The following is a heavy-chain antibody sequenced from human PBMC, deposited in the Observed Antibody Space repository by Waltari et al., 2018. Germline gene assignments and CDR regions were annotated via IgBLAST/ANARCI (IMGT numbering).Heavy chain of an antibody. Sequence: EAQLVESGGDLVQDGGSMKLSCAASGFSCSSYWLSWVRQAPGQGLEWVANIKYDGNEKYYTDSVKGRFSISRDNAEDSLFLEMNSLRTEDTAVYYCARGPPRLDYGMDVWGQGTTVTVSS. J-gene: IGHJ6*02. CDR1: GFSCSSYW. CDR2: IKYDGNEK. V-gene: IGHV3-7*01. D-gene: IGHD6-6*01. CDR3: ARGPPRLDYGMDV.